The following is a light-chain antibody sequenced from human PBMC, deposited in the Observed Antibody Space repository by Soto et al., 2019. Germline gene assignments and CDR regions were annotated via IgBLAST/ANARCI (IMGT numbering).Light chain of an antibody. CDR2: DVT. CDR1: SGDVGGYNY. V-gene: IGLV2-14*03. Sequence: QSALTQPASVSGSPGQSITISCTGTSGDVGGYNYVSWYQQHPGKAPKLMIYDVTNRPSGVSNRFSGSKSSNTASLTISGLQAEDEADYYCSSYTSSSTLVVFGGGTKLTVL. CDR3: SSYTSSSTLVV. J-gene: IGLJ3*02.